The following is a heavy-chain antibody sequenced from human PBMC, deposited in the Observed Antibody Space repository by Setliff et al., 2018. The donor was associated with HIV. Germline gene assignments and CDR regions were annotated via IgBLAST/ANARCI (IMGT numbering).Heavy chain of an antibody. CDR2: IYYSGST. V-gene: IGHV4-31*03. D-gene: IGHD2-21*02. Sequence: PSETLSLTCTVSGGSISSGGYYWSWIRQHPGKGLEWIGYIYYSGSTYFNPSLKSRVTISLDTSKNQFSLKVSSMTAADTAVYYCAGSIVVVTAAPLTWGQGTLVTVSS. CDR1: GGSISSGGYY. CDR3: AGSIVVVTAAPLT. J-gene: IGHJ5*02.